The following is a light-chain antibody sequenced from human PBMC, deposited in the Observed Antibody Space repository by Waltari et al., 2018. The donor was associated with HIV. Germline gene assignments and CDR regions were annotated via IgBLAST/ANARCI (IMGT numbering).Light chain of an antibody. Sequence: QSVLTQPPSASGTPGQRVSISCSGSSSNLGSNIVNWYQQLPRTAPKLLTYSKTQRPSGGPGRFSGSKSGTSASLAISGLQSEDEADYYCAAWDHSLNAWVFGGETKLTVL. J-gene: IGLJ3*02. CDR2: SKT. CDR1: SSNLGSNI. V-gene: IGLV1-44*01. CDR3: AAWDHSLNAWV.